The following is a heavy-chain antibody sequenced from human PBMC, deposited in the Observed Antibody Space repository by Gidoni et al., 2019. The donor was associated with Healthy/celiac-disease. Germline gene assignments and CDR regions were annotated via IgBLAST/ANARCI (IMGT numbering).Heavy chain of an antibody. V-gene: IGHV3-48*01. Sequence: EVQLVESGGGWVQPGGSLRLSCAASGFTFSSYSMNWVRQAPGKGLEWFSYMSSSSSTIYDADSVKGRVTISRDNAKNSLYLQMNSLRAEDTAVYYCARDRGYYDSSEDFDYWGQGTLVTVSS. CDR3: ARDRGYYDSSEDFDY. CDR1: GFTFSSYS. D-gene: IGHD3-22*01. CDR2: MSSSSSTI. J-gene: IGHJ4*02.